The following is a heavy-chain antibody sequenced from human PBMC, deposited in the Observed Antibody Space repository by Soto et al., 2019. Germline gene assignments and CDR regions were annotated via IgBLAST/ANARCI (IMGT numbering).Heavy chain of an antibody. D-gene: IGHD2-15*01. Sequence: QITLKESGPTLVKPTQPLTLTCTFSGFSLSTHGVGVGWVRQPAGKALEWLALIYWDDDNRYSATLNSRLTITKNTSKNQVVLTMTNMDPVDTATYYCAHAMLYCTGGSCSTWFDSWGQGPLVTVSS. J-gene: IGHJ5*01. CDR3: AHAMLYCTGGSCSTWFDS. CDR2: IYWDDDN. CDR1: GFSLSTHGVG. V-gene: IGHV2-5*02.